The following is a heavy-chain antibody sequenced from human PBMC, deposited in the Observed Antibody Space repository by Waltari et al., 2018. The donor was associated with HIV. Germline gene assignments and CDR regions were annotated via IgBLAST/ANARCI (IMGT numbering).Heavy chain of an antibody. Sequence: EVQLVESGGGLVQPGRSLRLSCAASGFTFDDYAMHWVRQAPGKGLGWVSGISWNSGSIGYADSVKGRFTISRDNAKNSLYLQMNSLRAEDTALYYCAKDMSSDDAFDIWGQGTMVTVSS. J-gene: IGHJ3*02. CDR3: AKDMSSDDAFDI. V-gene: IGHV3-9*01. CDR1: GFTFDDYA. CDR2: ISWNSGSI.